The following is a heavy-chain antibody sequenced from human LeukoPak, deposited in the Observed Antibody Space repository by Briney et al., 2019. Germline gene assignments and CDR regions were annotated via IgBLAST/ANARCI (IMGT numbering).Heavy chain of an antibody. CDR3: ARDSIWSTGYYYYFDL. D-gene: IGHD3-22*01. J-gene: IGHJ2*01. Sequence: PSETLSLTCTVSGGSISSYHWSWLRQPPGQGLDWIGYIYYSGSTHYNPSLKSRVTISVDTSKNQFSLNLASVTAADTAVYYCARDSIWSTGYYYYFDLWGRGTLVTVSS. CDR2: IYYSGST. V-gene: IGHV4-59*01. CDR1: GGSISSYH.